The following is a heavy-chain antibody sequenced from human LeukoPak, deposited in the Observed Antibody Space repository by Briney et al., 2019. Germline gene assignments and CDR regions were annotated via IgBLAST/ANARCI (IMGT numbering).Heavy chain of an antibody. CDR1: GGSFSGYY. J-gene: IGHJ6*03. D-gene: IGHD3-10*01. Sequence: SETLSLTCAVYGGSFSGYYWSWIRQPPGKGLEWIGEINHSGSTNYNPSLKSRVTISVDTSKNQFSLKLSSVTAADTAVYYCARMYYYGSGSLYYYYYYYMDVWGKGTTVTISS. CDR3: ARMYYYGSGSLYYYYYYYMDV. CDR2: INHSGST. V-gene: IGHV4-34*01.